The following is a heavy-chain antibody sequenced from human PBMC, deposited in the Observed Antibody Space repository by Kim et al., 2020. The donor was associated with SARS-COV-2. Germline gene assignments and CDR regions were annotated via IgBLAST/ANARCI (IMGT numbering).Heavy chain of an antibody. V-gene: IGHV3-33*06. J-gene: IGHJ5*02. CDR3: AKDNRYDGIGLAPDT. Sequence: DSVKGRFTISRDNSKSTVYLQMDSLRAEDTAVYYCAKDNRYDGIGLAPDTWGQGTLVTVSS. D-gene: IGHD3-22*01.